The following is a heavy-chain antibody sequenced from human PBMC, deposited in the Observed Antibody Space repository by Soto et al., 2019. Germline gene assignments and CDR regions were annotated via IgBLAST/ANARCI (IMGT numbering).Heavy chain of an antibody. J-gene: IGHJ4*02. D-gene: IGHD3-10*01. CDR1: GYTFTSYG. V-gene: IGHV1-18*01. CDR2: ISAYNGTT. Sequence: QVQLVQSGAEVKKPGASVKVSCKASGYTFTSYGISWVRQAPGQGLERMGWISAYNGTTNYAEKLQGRVTVTTDTAPSTAYMELRSLSSDDTAVSYCARVKVPFRYYVSGSYHLDYWGQGTLVTVSS. CDR3: ARVKVPFRYYVSGSYHLDY.